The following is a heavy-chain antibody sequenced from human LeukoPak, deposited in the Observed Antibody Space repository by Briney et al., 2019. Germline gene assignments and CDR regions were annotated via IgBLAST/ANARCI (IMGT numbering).Heavy chain of an antibody. D-gene: IGHD2-15*01. CDR3: ARTPLEYCSGGSCYSPYYYGMDV. J-gene: IGHJ6*02. V-gene: IGHV3-53*01. Sequence: ETLSLTCTVSGGSISSYYWSWIRQPPGKGLEWVSVIYSGGSTYYADSVKGRFTISRDNSKNTLYLQMNSLRAEDTAVYYCARTPLEYCSGGSCYSPYYYGMDVWGQGTTVTVSS. CDR2: IYSGGST. CDR1: GGSISSYY.